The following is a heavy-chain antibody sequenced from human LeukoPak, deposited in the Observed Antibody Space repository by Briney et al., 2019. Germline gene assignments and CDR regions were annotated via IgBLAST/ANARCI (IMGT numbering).Heavy chain of an antibody. J-gene: IGHJ4*02. CDR1: GFTFSSYA. V-gene: IGHV3-23*01. Sequence: GGSLRLSCAASGFTFSSYAMSWVRQASGKGLEWVSAVSGSGGSTYYADSVKGRFTISRDNSKNTLYLQMNSLRAEDTAIYYCAKETSGYSYGYSLDYWGQGTLVTVSS. D-gene: IGHD5-18*01. CDR2: VSGSGGST. CDR3: AKETSGYSYGYSLDY.